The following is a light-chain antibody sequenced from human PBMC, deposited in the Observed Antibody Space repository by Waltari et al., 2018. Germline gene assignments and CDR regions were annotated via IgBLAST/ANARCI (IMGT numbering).Light chain of an antibody. V-gene: IGKV3-15*01. J-gene: IGKJ3*01. CDR1: QSVSSN. CDR2: GAS. CDR3: QQYNNWPPLVT. Sequence: EIVMTQSPATLSVSPGARATLSCRASQSVSSNLAWYQKKPGQAPRLLIYGASTRATGIPGRFSGSGSGTEFTLTISSLQSEDFAVYYCQQYNNWPPLVTFGPGTKVDIK.